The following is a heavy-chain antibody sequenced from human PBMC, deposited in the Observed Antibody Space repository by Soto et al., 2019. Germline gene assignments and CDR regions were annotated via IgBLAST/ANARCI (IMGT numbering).Heavy chain of an antibody. Sequence: ASVKVSCKASGYTFTSYGISWVRQAPGQGLEWMGCISAYNGNTNYAQKLQGRVTMTTDTSTSTAYMELRSLRSDDTAVYYCARDRVITIFGVVIPGGYYGMDVWGQGTTVTVSS. J-gene: IGHJ6*02. CDR2: ISAYNGNT. D-gene: IGHD3-3*01. V-gene: IGHV1-18*01. CDR3: ARDRVITIFGVVIPGGYYGMDV. CDR1: GYTFTSYG.